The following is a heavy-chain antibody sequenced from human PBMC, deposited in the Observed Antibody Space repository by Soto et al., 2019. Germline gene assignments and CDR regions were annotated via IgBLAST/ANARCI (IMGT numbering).Heavy chain of an antibody. D-gene: IGHD1-26*01. V-gene: IGHV3-74*01. Sequence: EVQLVESGGGLVQPGVSLRLSCAGSGFTFNNYWMHCVRQAPGKGLEWVSRIDHDGPTDYADSVRGRFTISRDNAENTLYLQMNSLRPEDTAVYYCVRDSDGDYWGQGNLLIVSS. CDR2: IDHDGPT. CDR1: GFTFNNYW. CDR3: VRDSDGDY. J-gene: IGHJ4*02.